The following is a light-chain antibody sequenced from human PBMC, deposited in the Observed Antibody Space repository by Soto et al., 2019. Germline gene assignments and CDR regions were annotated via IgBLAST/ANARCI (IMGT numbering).Light chain of an antibody. Sequence: EMVLTQSPGTLSLSPGDRATLSCRAIQSVSNDYVAWVQQKPGQTPRLLIYSVSSRATGIPDRFSGSGSGTDFTLTISSLQSEDFAVYYCQQYGSSYPWTFGQGTKVDIK. J-gene: IGKJ1*01. V-gene: IGKV3-20*01. CDR3: QQYGSSYPWT. CDR2: SVS. CDR1: QSVSNDY.